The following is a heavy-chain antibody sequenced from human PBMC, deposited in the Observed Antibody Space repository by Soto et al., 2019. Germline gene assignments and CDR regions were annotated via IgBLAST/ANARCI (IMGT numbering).Heavy chain of an antibody. CDR3: AKGEASSQFLVPGIFDY. D-gene: IGHD3-10*01. Sequence: EVQLVESGGGLVQPGGSLRLSCAASGFTFSSYEMNWVRQAPGKGLEWVSYISSSGSTIYYADSVKGRFTISRDNAKNSLYLQMNSLRAEDTAVYYCAKGEASSQFLVPGIFDYWGQGMLVTVSS. V-gene: IGHV3-48*03. CDR2: ISSSGSTI. CDR1: GFTFSSYE. J-gene: IGHJ4*02.